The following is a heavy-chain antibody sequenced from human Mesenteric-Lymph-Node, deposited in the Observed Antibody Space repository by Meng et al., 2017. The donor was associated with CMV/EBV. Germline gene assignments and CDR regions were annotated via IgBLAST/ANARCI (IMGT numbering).Heavy chain of an antibody. V-gene: IGHV3-48*04. CDR3: AHCSSTSCYST. CDR2: ISNTGRTL. D-gene: IGHD2-2*02. J-gene: IGHJ5*02. Sequence: GESLKISCAASGFTFSSYSMNWVRQAPGKGLEWIAFISNTGRTLHYADSVKGRFTISRDNAKNTLYLQMSSLRAEDTAVYYCAHCSSTSCYSTWGQGTLVTVSS. CDR1: GFTFSSYS.